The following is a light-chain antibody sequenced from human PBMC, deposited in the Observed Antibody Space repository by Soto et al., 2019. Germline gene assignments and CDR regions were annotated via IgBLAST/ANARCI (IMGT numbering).Light chain of an antibody. V-gene: IGKV3-11*01. J-gene: IGKJ2*01. CDR1: QSVSSY. CDR2: DAS. Sequence: EIVLTQSPATLSLSPGEIATLSCRASQSVSSYLAWYQQKPGQAPRLLIYDASNRATGIPARFSGSGSGTDVTLTISSLEPDDFAVYYGQQRSNWPPYTFGQGNKLEIK. CDR3: QQRSNWPPYT.